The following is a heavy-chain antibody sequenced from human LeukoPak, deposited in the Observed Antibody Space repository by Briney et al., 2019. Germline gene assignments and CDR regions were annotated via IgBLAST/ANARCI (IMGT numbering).Heavy chain of an antibody. Sequence: SETLSLTCTVSGGSISSSSYYWGWLRQPPGKGLEWIGSIYYSGSTYYNPSLKSRVTISVDTSKNQFSLKLSSVTAADTAVYYCARRYSSSYYGMDVWGQGTTVTVSS. D-gene: IGHD6-13*01. V-gene: IGHV4-39*01. CDR1: GGSISSSSYY. J-gene: IGHJ6*02. CDR2: IYYSGST. CDR3: ARRYSSSYYGMDV.